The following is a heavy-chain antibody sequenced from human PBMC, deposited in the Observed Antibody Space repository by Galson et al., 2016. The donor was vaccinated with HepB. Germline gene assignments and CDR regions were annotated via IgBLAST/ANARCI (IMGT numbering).Heavy chain of an antibody. CDR3: TRVHREGIAAAGLQI. Sequence: SLRLSCAASGFPFSNYWMHWVRQAPGKGPVWVSRINSDGSSTTYAASVKGRFTIARDNYKNTLYREMQSLSAEDTALYYCTRVHREGIAAAGLQIWGHGTLDSVSS. CDR1: GFPFSNYW. V-gene: IGHV3-74*01. D-gene: IGHD6-13*01. J-gene: IGHJ4*01. CDR2: INSDGSST.